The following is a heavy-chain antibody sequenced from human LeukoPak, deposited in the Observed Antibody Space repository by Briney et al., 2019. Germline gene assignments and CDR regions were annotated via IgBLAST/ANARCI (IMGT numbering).Heavy chain of an antibody. Sequence: PGGSLRLSCAASGFTFSSYAMSWVRQAPGKGLEWVSAIRGSGGSTYYADSVKGRFTISRDNSKNTLYLQMNSLRAEDTAVYYCAKPFTPGYCSSTSCSDNYYYYYMDVWGKGTTVTVSS. CDR2: IRGSGGST. D-gene: IGHD2-2*01. CDR3: AKPFTPGYCSSTSCSDNYYYYYMDV. CDR1: GFTFSSYA. V-gene: IGHV3-23*01. J-gene: IGHJ6*03.